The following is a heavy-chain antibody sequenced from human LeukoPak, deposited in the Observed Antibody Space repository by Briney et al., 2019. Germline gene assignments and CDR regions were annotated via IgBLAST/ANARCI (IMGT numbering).Heavy chain of an antibody. Sequence: GESLKISCKGSGYSFTSYWIGWVRQMPGKGLEWMGIIYPGYSDTRYSPSFQGQVTISADKSISTAYLQWSSLKASDTAMYYCARSGWWGSSSYYYYYMDVWGKGTTVTVSS. V-gene: IGHV5-51*01. CDR3: ARSGWWGSSSYYYYYMDV. D-gene: IGHD6-6*01. J-gene: IGHJ6*03. CDR2: IYPGYSDT. CDR1: GYSFTSYW.